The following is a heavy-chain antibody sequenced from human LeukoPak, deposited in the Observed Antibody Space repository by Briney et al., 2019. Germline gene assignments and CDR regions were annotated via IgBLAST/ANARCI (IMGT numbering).Heavy chain of an antibody. Sequence: GASVKVSCKASGYTFTSYGISWVRQAPGQGLEWMGWISAYNGNTNYAQKLQGRVTMTTDTSTSTAYMELRSLRSDDTAVYYCARDCGQLGDPNWFDPWGQGTLVTVSS. CDR1: GYTFTSYG. V-gene: IGHV1-18*01. CDR2: ISAYNGNT. D-gene: IGHD3-10*01. CDR3: ARDCGQLGDPNWFDP. J-gene: IGHJ5*02.